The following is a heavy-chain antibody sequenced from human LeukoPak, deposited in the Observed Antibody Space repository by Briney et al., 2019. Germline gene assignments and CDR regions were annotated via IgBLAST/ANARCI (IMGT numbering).Heavy chain of an antibody. CDR2: ISYDGSNK. D-gene: IGHD1-1*01. J-gene: IGHJ3*02. Sequence: ESGGSLRLSCAASGFTFSSYAMHWVRQAPGKGLEWVAVISYDGSNKYYADSVKGRFTISRDNSKNTLYLQMNSLRAEDTAVYYCARASQLIRDAFDIWGQGTMVTVSS. V-gene: IGHV3-30*14. CDR3: ARASQLIRDAFDI. CDR1: GFTFSSYA.